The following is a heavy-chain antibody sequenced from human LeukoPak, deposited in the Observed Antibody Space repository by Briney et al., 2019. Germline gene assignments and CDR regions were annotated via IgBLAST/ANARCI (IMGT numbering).Heavy chain of an antibody. D-gene: IGHD3-10*01. CDR1: GGSFSGYY. CDR2: INHSGST. J-gene: IGHJ4*02. V-gene: IGHV4-34*01. CDR3: ARGPRHYYYSSGRQFDY. Sequence: AETLSLTCAVYGGSFSGYYWSWIRQPPGKGLEWIGEINHSGSTNYNPSLKSRVTISVDTSKNQFSLKLSSVTAADTAVYYCARGPRHYYYSSGRQFDYWGKGTLVTVSS.